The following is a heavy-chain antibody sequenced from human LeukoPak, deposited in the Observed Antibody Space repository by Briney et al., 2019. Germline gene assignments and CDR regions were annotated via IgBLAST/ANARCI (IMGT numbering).Heavy chain of an antibody. D-gene: IGHD5-12*01. CDR3: SRGWLRTNPLDP. CDR1: GFPFSTSA. V-gene: IGHV3-30*04. Sequence: GGSLRLSCAASGFPFSTSAMHWVRQAPGKGLEWVGVISFDGSLRYAADSLKGRFTVSRDNSNNTVYLGMNSLRREDTAVYYCSRGWLRTNPLDPWGQGTLVTVSS. CDR2: ISFDGSLR. J-gene: IGHJ5*02.